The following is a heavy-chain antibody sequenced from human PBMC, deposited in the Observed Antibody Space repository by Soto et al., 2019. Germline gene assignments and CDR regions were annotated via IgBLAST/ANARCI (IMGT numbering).Heavy chain of an antibody. Sequence: SVKVSCKASGFTFTSSAVQWVRQARGQRLEWIGWIVVGSGNTNYAQKFQERVTITRDMSTSTAYMELSSLRSEDTAVYYCAADRQYYDSSGYYSFDYWGQGTLATVSS. CDR3: AADRQYYDSSGYYSFDY. CDR1: GFTFTSSA. D-gene: IGHD3-22*01. J-gene: IGHJ4*02. CDR2: IVVGSGNT. V-gene: IGHV1-58*01.